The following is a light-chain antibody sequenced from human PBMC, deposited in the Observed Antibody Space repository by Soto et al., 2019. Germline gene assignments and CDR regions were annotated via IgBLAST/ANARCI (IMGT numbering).Light chain of an antibody. CDR2: DAS. CDR3: QQYDYWWT. Sequence: EIVMTLSPATLSVSPEERATLSCRASQSVSSNLAWHQQKPGQAPRILMYDASTRATGIPARFSGSGSGTEFTLTISSLQSEDFGIYYCQQYDYWWTSGQGAKVDI. V-gene: IGKV3-15*01. CDR1: QSVSSN. J-gene: IGKJ1*01.